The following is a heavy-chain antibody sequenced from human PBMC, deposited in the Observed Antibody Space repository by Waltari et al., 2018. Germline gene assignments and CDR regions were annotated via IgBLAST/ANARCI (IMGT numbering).Heavy chain of an antibody. D-gene: IGHD6-6*01. V-gene: IGHV3-48*04. CDR3: ARCHSSSSRCFDY. CDR1: GFTFSSYS. CDR2: ISSSSSTI. J-gene: IGHJ4*02. Sequence: EVQLVESGGGLVQPGGSLRLSCAASGFTFSSYSMNWVRQAPGKGLELVSYISSSSSTIYYADSVKGRFTISRDNAKNSLYLQMNSLRAEDTAVYYCARCHSSSSRCFDYWGQGTLVTVSS.